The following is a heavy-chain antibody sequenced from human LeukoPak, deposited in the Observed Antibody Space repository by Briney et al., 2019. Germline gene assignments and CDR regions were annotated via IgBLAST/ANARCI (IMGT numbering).Heavy chain of an antibody. D-gene: IGHD3-3*01. V-gene: IGHV1-24*01. CDR2: FDPESGER. J-gene: IGHJ5*02. CDR3: ADFGVVTHWFDP. Sequence: ASVKVSCKVSGFAFTEMSIHWVRQTPRKGLEWMGGFDPESGERVYAQSFRGRVTLSEDTSTDTAHMELSSLTSEDTAVYYCADFGVVTHWFDPWGQGTLVTVSS. CDR1: GFAFTEMS.